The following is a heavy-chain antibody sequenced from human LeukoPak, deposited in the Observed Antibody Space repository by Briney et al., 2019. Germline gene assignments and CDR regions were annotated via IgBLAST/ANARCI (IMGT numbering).Heavy chain of an antibody. V-gene: IGHV4-61*02. J-gene: IGHJ4*02. CDR3: ARDGLSCTNGVCYLNLFDY. Sequence: PSETLSLTCTVSGGSISSGSYYWSWIRQPAGKGLEWIGRFYTSGSTNYNPSLKSRVTISVDTSKKKFSLKLSSVTAADTAVRYFARDGLSCTNGVCYLNLFDYWGQRTLVTVSS. D-gene: IGHD2-8*01. CDR2: FYTSGST. CDR1: GGSISSGSYY.